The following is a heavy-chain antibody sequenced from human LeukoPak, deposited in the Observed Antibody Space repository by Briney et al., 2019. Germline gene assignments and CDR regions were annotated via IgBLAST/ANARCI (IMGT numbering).Heavy chain of an antibody. CDR3: ARASCSSTSCLYYYYYMDV. V-gene: IGHV4-61*02. D-gene: IGHD2-2*01. J-gene: IGHJ6*03. CDR1: GGSISSGSYY. CDR2: IYTSGST. Sequence: SETLSLTCTVSGGSISSGSYYWSWIRQPAGKGLEWIGRIYTSGSTNYNPSLKSRVTISVDTSKNQFSLKLSSVTAADTAVYYCARASCSSTSCLYYYYYMDVWGKGTTVTVSS.